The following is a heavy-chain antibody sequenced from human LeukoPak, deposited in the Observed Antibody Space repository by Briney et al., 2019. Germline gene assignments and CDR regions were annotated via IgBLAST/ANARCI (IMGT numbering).Heavy chain of an antibody. CDR3: NTWTRDSSGYFSDY. J-gene: IGHJ4*02. CDR1: GLTLSNAW. Sequence: GGSLRLSCAASGLTLSNAWMTWIRQAPGKGLEWVGRIKSKTNGGTTDYAAPVKGRFTISRDDSKNTLFLQMNSLETEGAAVYYCNTWTRDSSGYFSDYWGQGTLVTVSS. V-gene: IGHV3-15*01. CDR2: IKSKTNGGTT. D-gene: IGHD3-22*01.